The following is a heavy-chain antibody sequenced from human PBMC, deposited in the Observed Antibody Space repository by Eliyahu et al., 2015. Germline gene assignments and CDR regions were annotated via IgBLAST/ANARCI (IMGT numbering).Heavy chain of an antibody. V-gene: IGHV1-69*04. D-gene: IGHD2-2*02. CDR1: GGTFXSYA. CDR2: IIPILGIA. J-gene: IGHJ3*02. CDR3: ARDPEGYCSSTSCYTVSDAFDI. Sequence: QVQLVQSGAEVKKPGSSVKVSCKASGGTFXSYAIXWVRQAPGQGLEWMVRIIPILGIANYAQKFQGRVTITADKSTSTAYMELSSLRSEDTAVYYCARDPEGYCSSTSCYTVSDAFDIWGQGTMVTVSS.